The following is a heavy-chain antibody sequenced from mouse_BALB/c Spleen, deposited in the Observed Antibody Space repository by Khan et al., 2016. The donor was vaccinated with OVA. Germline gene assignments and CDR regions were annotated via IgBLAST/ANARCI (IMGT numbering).Heavy chain of an antibody. V-gene: IGHV3-8*02. Sequence: EVQLQESGPSLVKPSQTLSLTCSVTGDSITSGYWSWIRKFPGNKLEYMGYMIFTGYTDYNPSLKSRIAITRHTSKNPYYLQLNSVTADDTATYYCARSTYRYAFAYWGQGTLVTVSA. J-gene: IGHJ3*01. CDR2: MIFTGYT. D-gene: IGHD2-14*01. CDR1: GDSITSGY. CDR3: ARSTYRYAFAY.